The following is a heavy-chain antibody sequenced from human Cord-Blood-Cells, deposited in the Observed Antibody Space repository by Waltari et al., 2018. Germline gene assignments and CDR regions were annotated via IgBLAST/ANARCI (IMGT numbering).Heavy chain of an antibody. CDR3: AKGIAVAGRWGKLAN. D-gene: IGHD6-19*01. CDR2: INTNTGNP. CDR1: GYTFTSYA. V-gene: IGHV7-4-1*02. J-gene: IGHJ4*02. Sequence: QVQLVQSGSELNKPGASVKVSCKASGYTFTSYAMNWVRQAPGQGLEWMGWINTNTGNPTYAPGFAGRFVFSVDTSVSTAYLQVSSLKAEDTAVYYCAKGIAVAGRWGKLANWGQGTLVTVSS.